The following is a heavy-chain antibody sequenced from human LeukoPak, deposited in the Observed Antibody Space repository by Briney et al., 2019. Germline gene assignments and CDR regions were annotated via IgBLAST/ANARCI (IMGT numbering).Heavy chain of an antibody. CDR2: ISAYNGNT. CDR1: GYTFTSYG. D-gene: IGHD3-22*01. CDR3: ARLYYDSSGPCFDY. V-gene: IGHV1-18*01. Sequence: ASVKVSCKASGYTFTSYGISWVRQAPGQGLEWMGWISAYNGNTNYAQKLQGRVTMTTDTSTSTAYMELRSLSSDDTAVYYCARLYYDSSGPCFDYWGQGTLVTVSS. J-gene: IGHJ4*02.